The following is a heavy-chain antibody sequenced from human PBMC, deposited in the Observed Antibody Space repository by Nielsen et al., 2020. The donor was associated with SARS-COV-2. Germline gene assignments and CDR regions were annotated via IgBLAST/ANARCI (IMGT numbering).Heavy chain of an antibody. V-gene: IGHV1-2*02. CDR2: INPNSGGT. CDR1: GYTFTGYY. CDR3: ARDDGYSYGLSSFDY. J-gene: IGHJ4*02. Sequence: ASVKVSCKASGYTFTGYYMHWVRQAPGQGLEWMGWINPNSGGTSYAQKFQGRVTMTRDTSISTAYMELSRLRSDDTAVYYCARDDGYSYGLSSFDYWGQGTLVTVSS. D-gene: IGHD5-18*01.